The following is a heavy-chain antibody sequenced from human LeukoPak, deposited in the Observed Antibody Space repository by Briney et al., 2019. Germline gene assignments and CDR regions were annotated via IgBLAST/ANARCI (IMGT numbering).Heavy chain of an antibody. V-gene: IGHV3-33*06. D-gene: IGHD2-2*01. CDR2: IWYDGSNK. CDR1: GFTFSSYG. J-gene: IGHJ4*02. CDR3: AKDLRAYQLLGYYFDY. Sequence: GGSLRLSCAASGFTFSSYGMHWVRQAPGKGLEGVAVIWYDGSNKYYADSVKGRFTISRDNSKNTLYLQMNSLRAEDTAVYYCAKDLRAYQLLGYYFDYWGQGTLVTVSS.